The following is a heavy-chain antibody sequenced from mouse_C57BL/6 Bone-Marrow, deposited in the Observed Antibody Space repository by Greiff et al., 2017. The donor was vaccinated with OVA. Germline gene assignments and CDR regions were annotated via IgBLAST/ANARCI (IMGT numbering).Heavy chain of an antibody. CDR2: IYPGSGST. Sequence: VQLQQPGAELVKPGASVKMSCKASGYTFTSYWITWVKQRPGQGLEWIGDIYPGSGSTNYNEKFKSKATLTVDKSSSTAYMQLSSLTSEDSAVYYCARWEWLLLDYWGQGTSLTVSS. CDR3: ARWEWLLLDY. CDR1: GYTFTSYW. D-gene: IGHD2-3*01. V-gene: IGHV1-55*01. J-gene: IGHJ2*02.